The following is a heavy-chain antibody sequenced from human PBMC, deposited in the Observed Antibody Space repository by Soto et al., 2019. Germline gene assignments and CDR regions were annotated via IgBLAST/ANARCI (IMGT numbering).Heavy chain of an antibody. D-gene: IGHD3-3*01. CDR3: ATGALLEWYYFDY. J-gene: IGHJ4*02. V-gene: IGHV1-8*01. Sequence: ASVKVSCKTSGYTFTTYDINWVRQASGQGLEWMGWINPNSGNTGYAQKFQGRVTMTEDTSISTAYMELSSLRSEDTAVYYCATGALLEWYYFDYWGQGTLVTVSS. CDR1: GYTFTTYD. CDR2: INPNSGNT.